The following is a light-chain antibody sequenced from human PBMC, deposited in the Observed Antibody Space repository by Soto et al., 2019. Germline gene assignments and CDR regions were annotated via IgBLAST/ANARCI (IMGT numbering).Light chain of an antibody. CDR2: AAS. V-gene: IGKV3-20*01. Sequence: EVMLTQSPGTLSLSPGERATLSCRASQSVSSNYFAWYQQKSGQAPRLLIYAASNRATGIPDRFSGSGSGTYFTLTIRRLEPEDFAVYYCQQYDTSPRTFGQGTKVEFK. J-gene: IGKJ1*01. CDR1: QSVSSNY. CDR3: QQYDTSPRT.